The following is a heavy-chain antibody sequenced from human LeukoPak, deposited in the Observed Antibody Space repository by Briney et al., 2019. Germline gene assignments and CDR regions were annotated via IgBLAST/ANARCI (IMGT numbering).Heavy chain of an antibody. V-gene: IGHV4-39*07. CDR2: IYYSGST. J-gene: IGHJ3*02. Sequence: PSETLSLTCTVSGGSISSSSYYWGWIRQPPGKGLKWIGSIYYSGSTYYNPSLKSRVTISVDTSKNQFSLKLSSVTAADTAVYYCARDRGYDFWSGYHYDAFDIWGQGTMVTVSS. CDR3: ARDRGYDFWSGYHYDAFDI. CDR1: GGSISSSSYY. D-gene: IGHD3-3*01.